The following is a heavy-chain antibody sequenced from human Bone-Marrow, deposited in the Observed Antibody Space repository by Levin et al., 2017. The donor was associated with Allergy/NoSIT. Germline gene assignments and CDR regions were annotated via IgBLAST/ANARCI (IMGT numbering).Heavy chain of an antibody. Sequence: GESLKISCKGSGYIFTNYWIAWVRQMPGKGLEWMGNIYPGDSDTKYSPSFQGQVTISADRSISTAFLQRRSLKASDTAIYYCARSGLNPLVPNWFDPWGQGTLVTVSS. D-gene: IGHD2-2*01. V-gene: IGHV5-51*01. CDR1: GYIFTNYW. J-gene: IGHJ5*02. CDR3: ARSGLNPLVPNWFDP. CDR2: IYPGDSDT.